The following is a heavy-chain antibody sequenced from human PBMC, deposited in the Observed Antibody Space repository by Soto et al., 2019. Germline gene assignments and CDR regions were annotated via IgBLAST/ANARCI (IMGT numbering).Heavy chain of an antibody. J-gene: IGHJ4*02. CDR2: ISSSGSTI. CDR1: GFTFSSYG. Sequence: HPGGSLRLSCAASGFTFSSYGMNWVRQAPGKGLEWVSYISSSGSTIYYADSVKGRFTISRDNAKNSLYLQMNSLRAEDTAVYYCARDMHCGGDCNGYYFDYWGQGTLVTVSS. D-gene: IGHD2-21*02. V-gene: IGHV3-48*03. CDR3: ARDMHCGGDCNGYYFDY.